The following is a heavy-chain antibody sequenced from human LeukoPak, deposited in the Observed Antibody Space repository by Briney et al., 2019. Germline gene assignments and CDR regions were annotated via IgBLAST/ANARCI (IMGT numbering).Heavy chain of an antibody. CDR2: ISYDGSNK. V-gene: IGHV3-30-3*01. CDR1: GFTFSNYV. Sequence: GGSLRLSCAASGFTFSNYVMGWVRQAPGKGLEWVAVISYDGSNKYYADSVKGRFTISRDNSKNTPYLQMNSLRAEDTAVYYCARDRHYYGSGSYYPPPYYYYGMDVWGQGTTVTVSS. D-gene: IGHD3-10*01. CDR3: ARDRHYYGSGSYYPPPYYYYGMDV. J-gene: IGHJ6*02.